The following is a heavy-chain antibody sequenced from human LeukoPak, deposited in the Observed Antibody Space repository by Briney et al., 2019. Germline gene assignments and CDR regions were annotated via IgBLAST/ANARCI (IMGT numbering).Heavy chain of an antibody. V-gene: IGHV4-30-2*01. D-gene: IGHD5-12*01. J-gene: IGHJ4*02. CDR3: ARVATTYYFDY. Sequence: ESSETLSLTCAVSGGSISSGGYSWSWIRQPPGKGLEWIGYIYHSGSTYYNPSLKSRFTISVDRSGNQFSLKLSSVTAADTAVYYCARVATTYYFDYWGQGTLVTVSS. CDR2: IYHSGST. CDR1: GGSISSGGYS.